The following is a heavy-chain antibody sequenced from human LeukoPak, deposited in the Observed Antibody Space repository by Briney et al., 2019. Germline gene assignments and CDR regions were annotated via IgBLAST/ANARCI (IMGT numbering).Heavy chain of an antibody. CDR3: ARDPLGYCSSTSCYFMGGFDY. D-gene: IGHD2-2*01. CDR1: GGSISSSSYY. CDR2: IYYSGRA. Sequence: PSETLSLTCSVSGGSISSSSYYWGWIRQPPGKGLEWIGEIYYSGRAYYNPSLKSRVTISVDTSKNQFSLKLSSVTAADTAVYYCARDPLGYCSSTSCYFMGGFDYWGQGTLVTVSS. J-gene: IGHJ4*02. V-gene: IGHV4-39*07.